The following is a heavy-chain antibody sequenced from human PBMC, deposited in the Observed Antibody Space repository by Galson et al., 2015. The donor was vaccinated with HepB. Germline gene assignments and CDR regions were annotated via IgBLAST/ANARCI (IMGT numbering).Heavy chain of an antibody. D-gene: IGHD6-13*01. J-gene: IGHJ5*02. CDR1: GFTFSNYG. CDR2: IWYDGSKK. CDR3: ARADIGTSGTFPKFDP. V-gene: IGHV3-33*01. Sequence: SLRLSCAASGFTFSNYGMHWVRQAPGKGLEWVAIIWYDGSKKYYADSVKGRFTISRDNSKNTLYLQMNTLRAEDTAVYYCARADIGTSGTFPKFDPWGQGTLVTVSS.